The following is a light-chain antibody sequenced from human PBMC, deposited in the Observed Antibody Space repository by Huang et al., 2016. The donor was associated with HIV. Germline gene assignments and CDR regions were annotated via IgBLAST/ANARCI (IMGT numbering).Light chain of an antibody. Sequence: GTLSLSPGERATLSCRASPSLGSSSLAWYQQKAGQAPRLLMYGASSRATGIPDRFRGSGSGTDFTLSISRLEPEDFAVYYCQQYDSSPVTFGGGTKVEIK. CDR3: QQYDSSPVT. CDR1: PSLGSSS. V-gene: IGKV3-20*01. CDR2: GAS. J-gene: IGKJ4*01.